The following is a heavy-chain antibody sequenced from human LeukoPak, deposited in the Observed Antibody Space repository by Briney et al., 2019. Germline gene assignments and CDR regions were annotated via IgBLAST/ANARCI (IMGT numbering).Heavy chain of an antibody. CDR2: ISSSSYI. J-gene: IGHJ3*02. CDR3: ARFNYYDSSGHAFDI. D-gene: IGHD3-22*01. V-gene: IGHV3-21*01. Sequence: GGSLRLSCAASGFTFSSYSMNWVRQAPGKGLEWVSSISSSSYIYYADSVKGRFTISRDNAKNSLYLQMNSLRAEDTAVYYCARFNYYDSSGHAFDIWGQGTMVTVSS. CDR1: GFTFSSYS.